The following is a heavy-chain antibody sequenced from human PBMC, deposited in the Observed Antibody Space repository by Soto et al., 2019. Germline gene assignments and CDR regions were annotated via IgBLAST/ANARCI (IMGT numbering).Heavy chain of an antibody. D-gene: IGHD2-2*01. Sequence: GASVKVSCKASGYTFTSYAMHWVRQAPGQRLEWMGWINPGNGNTDYAQKFQGRVTMTRNTSISTAYMELSSLRSEDTAVYYCARVAVPAAMYAFDIWGQGTMVTVSS. J-gene: IGHJ3*02. CDR1: GYTFTSYA. CDR2: INPGNGNT. V-gene: IGHV1-3*01. CDR3: ARVAVPAAMYAFDI.